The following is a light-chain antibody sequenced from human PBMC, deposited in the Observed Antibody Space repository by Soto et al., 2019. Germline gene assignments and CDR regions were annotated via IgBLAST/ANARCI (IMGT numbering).Light chain of an antibody. Sequence: QSALTQPASVSGSPGQSVTISCTGTRCDVGKCYVVSWYQQHPGKAPQVIIYEITKRPSGVSNRFSGSKSGNTASLAISGLQTEDEADYYCCSYAGDNCSMVFGAGTKLTVL. CDR3: CSYAGDNCSMV. CDR1: RCDVGKCYV. CDR2: EIT. V-gene: IGLV2-23*02. J-gene: IGLJ2*01.